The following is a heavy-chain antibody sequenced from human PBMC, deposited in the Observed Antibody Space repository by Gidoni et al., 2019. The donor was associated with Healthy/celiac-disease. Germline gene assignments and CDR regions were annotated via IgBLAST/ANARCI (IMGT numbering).Heavy chain of an antibody. CDR2: ISWNSGSI. CDR1: GFTFDDYA. D-gene: IGHD5-12*01. V-gene: IGHV3-9*01. J-gene: IGHJ2*01. Sequence: EVQLVESGGGLVQPGRSLRLSCAASGFTFDDYAMHWVRQAPGKGLEWVSGISWNSGSIGYADSVKGRFTISRDNAKNSLYLQMNSLRAEDTALYYCAKDNWTRDGYKPEGWYFDLWGRGTLVTVSS. CDR3: AKDNWTRDGYKPEGWYFDL.